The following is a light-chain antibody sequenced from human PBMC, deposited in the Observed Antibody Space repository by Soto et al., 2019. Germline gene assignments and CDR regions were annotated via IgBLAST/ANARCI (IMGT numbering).Light chain of an antibody. Sequence: EIVLTQSPAILSLSPGERATLSCRASQSVSSYLAWYQQKPGQAPRLLIYDASNRATGIPARFSGSGSGTGVTLSISSLEPEDFAVYYCQQRSNSPPAFGQGTKLEIK. CDR1: QSVSSY. CDR3: QQRSNSPPA. V-gene: IGKV3-11*01. CDR2: DAS. J-gene: IGKJ2*01.